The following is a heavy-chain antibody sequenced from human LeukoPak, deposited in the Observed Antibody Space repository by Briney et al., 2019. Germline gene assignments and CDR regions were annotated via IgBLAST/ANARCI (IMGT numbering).Heavy chain of an antibody. CDR2: ISSSGSTI. Sequence: KPGGSLRLSCAASGFTFSDYYMSWIRQAPGKGLEWVSYISSSGSTIYYADSVKGRFTISRDNAKNSLYLQMNSLRAEDTAVYYCATFYDSSGYYYANYWGQGTLVTVSS. D-gene: IGHD3-22*01. CDR1: GFTFSDYY. V-gene: IGHV3-11*01. J-gene: IGHJ4*02. CDR3: ATFYDSSGYYYANY.